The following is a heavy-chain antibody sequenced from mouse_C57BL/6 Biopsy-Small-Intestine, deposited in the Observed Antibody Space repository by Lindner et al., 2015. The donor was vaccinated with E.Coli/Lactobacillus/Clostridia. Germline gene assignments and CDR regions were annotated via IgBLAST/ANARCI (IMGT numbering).Heavy chain of an antibody. J-gene: IGHJ2*01. CDR1: GYTFTGYW. CDR3: ARRGAYYGPFYFDY. Sequence: VQLQESGVEVMKPGASVKLSCKATGYTFTGYWIEWVKQRPGHGLEWVGEISPGSGSTNYNEKFKGKATFTADTSSNTAYTQVSSLTTEDSAIYYCARRGAYYGPFYFDYWGQGTTLTVSS. D-gene: IGHD1-1*01. CDR2: ISPGSGST. V-gene: IGHV1-9*01.